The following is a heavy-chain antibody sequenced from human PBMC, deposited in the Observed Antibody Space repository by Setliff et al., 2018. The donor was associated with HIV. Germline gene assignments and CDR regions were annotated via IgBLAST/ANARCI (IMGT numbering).Heavy chain of an antibody. CDR2: IIPIFGIP. CDR1: GGTFIRYA. CDR3: AIVTELDYYGGSGPTHLLFDS. Sequence: SVKVSCKASGGTFIRYAFNWVRQAPGQGLEWMGEIIPIFGIPSYAQRFQDRLTITADESTNTAYMELSSLRSEDTAVYYCAIVTELDYYGGSGPTHLLFDSWGQGTLVTVSS. J-gene: IGHJ4*02. V-gene: IGHV1-69*13. D-gene: IGHD3-22*01.